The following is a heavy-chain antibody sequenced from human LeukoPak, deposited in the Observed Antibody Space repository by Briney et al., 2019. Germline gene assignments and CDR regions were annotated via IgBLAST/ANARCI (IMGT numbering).Heavy chain of an antibody. J-gene: IGHJ4*02. CDR1: GFTFSNYG. V-gene: IGHV3-33*01. CDR3: ARDRGAAGTSNDY. CDR2: IWYDGSNK. D-gene: IGHD6-13*01. Sequence: PGRSLRLSCAASGFTFSNYGMHWVRQAPGKGLEWVAVIWYDGSNKYYADSVKGRFTISRDNSKNTLYLQMNSLRAEDTAVYYCARDRGAAGTSNDYWGQGSLVTVSS.